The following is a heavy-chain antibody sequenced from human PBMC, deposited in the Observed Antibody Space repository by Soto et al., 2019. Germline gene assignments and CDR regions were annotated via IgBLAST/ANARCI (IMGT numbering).Heavy chain of an antibody. CDR2: ISYDGENQ. V-gene: IGHV3-30*04. D-gene: IGHD3-3*01. CDR3: VSHHSEISNALDL. CDR1: GFSFSHYA. J-gene: IGHJ5*02. Sequence: PGGSLRLSCAASGFSFSHYAMHWVRQPPGKGLEWVALISYDGENQYFTDSVRGRFTISRDNSKTAVYLEMNNLRLDDTATYYCVSHHSEISNALDLCGQVTLVTVSS.